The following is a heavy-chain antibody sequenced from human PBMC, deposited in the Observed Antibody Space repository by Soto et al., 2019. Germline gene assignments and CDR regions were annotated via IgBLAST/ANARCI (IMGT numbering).Heavy chain of an antibody. V-gene: IGHV5-51*01. CDR1: GYSFTSYW. Sequence: GESLKISCKGSGYSFTSYWIDWVRQMPGKGLEWMGSIYPGDSDTRYSPSFQGQVTISADKSISTAYLQWSSLKASYTAIYYCARPTSGYPNDAFDIWGQGTMVTVSS. D-gene: IGHD3-22*01. J-gene: IGHJ3*02. CDR3: ARPTSGYPNDAFDI. CDR2: IYPGDSDT.